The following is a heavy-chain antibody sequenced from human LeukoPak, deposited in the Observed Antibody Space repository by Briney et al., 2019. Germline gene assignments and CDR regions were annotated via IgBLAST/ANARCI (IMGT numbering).Heavy chain of an antibody. V-gene: IGHV5-51*01. J-gene: IGHJ3*02. D-gene: IGHD2-2*01. CDR1: GYSFTSYW. Sequence: GESLKISCKGSGYSFTSYWIGWVRQMPGKGLEWMGIIYPGDSDTRYSPSFQGQVTISADKSISTAYLQWSSLKASDTAMYYCARGSADIVVVPAAIRGDAFDIWGQGTMVTVSS. CDR3: ARGSADIVVVPAAIRGDAFDI. CDR2: IYPGDSDT.